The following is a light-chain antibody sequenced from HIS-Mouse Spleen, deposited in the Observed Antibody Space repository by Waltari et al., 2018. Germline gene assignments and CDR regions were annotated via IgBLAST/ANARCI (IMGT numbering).Light chain of an antibody. Sequence: QSVLTQPPSASGTPGQRVTIPCSGSSSNIGRNYVSWYQQLPGTAPKLLIYRNNQRPSGVPDRFSGSKSGTSASLAISGLRSEDEADYYCAAWDDSLSGPWVFGGGTKLTVL. CDR2: RNN. V-gene: IGLV1-47*01. CDR1: SSNIGRNY. CDR3: AAWDDSLSGPWV. J-gene: IGLJ3*02.